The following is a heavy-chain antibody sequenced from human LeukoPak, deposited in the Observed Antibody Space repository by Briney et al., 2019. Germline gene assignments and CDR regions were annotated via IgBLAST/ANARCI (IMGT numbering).Heavy chain of an antibody. J-gene: IGHJ4*02. D-gene: IGHD2-2*01. CDR3: ARLGCPAAVDY. V-gene: IGHV4-59*01. CDR2: MYNSGST. CDR1: GASIRSYY. Sequence: TPSETLSLSCTVSGASIRSYYWSWIRQPPGRGLEWIGYMYNSGSTYYNPSLKSRVTISGDTSKNQFSLKLTSVTAADTAVYYCARLGCPAAVDYWGQGTLVTVSS.